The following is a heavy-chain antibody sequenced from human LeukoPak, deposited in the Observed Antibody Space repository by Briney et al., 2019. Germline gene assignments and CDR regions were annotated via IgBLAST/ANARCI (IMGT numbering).Heavy chain of an antibody. CDR2: ISSSNSYI. Sequence: GGSLRLSCAASGFTFSSYWMSWVRQAPGKGLEWVSSISSSNSYIYYADSVMGRFTISRDNAKNSLYLQMNSLRAEDTAVYYCARGEAAAGSWFDPWGQGTLVTVSS. CDR1: GFTFSSYW. J-gene: IGHJ5*02. D-gene: IGHD6-13*01. V-gene: IGHV3-21*01. CDR3: ARGEAAAGSWFDP.